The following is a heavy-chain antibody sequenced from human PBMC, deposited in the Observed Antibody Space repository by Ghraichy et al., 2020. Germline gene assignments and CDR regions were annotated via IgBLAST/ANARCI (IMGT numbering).Heavy chain of an antibody. CDR2: IDWDDDK. Sequence: QTLSLTCTFSGFSLSTSGMCVSWIRQPPGKALEWLALIDWDDDKYYSTSLKTRLTISKDTSKNQVVLTMTNMDPVDTATYYCARMMYYYDSSGYYNYFDYWGQGTLVTVSS. J-gene: IGHJ4*02. CDR3: ARMMYYYDSSGYYNYFDY. V-gene: IGHV2-70*01. CDR1: GFSLSTSGMC. D-gene: IGHD3-22*01.